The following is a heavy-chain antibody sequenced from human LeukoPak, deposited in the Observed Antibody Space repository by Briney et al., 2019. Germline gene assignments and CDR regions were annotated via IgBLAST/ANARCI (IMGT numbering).Heavy chain of an antibody. Sequence: VASVKVSCKASGYTFTGYYLHWVRQAPGQGLELMGWINPNSGDTYYAQTFQGRVSMTRDTSISTAYMELTSLRSDDTAVYYCAKSDTGWGQGTLVTVSS. CDR1: GYTFTGYY. CDR3: AKSDTG. J-gene: IGHJ4*02. CDR2: INPNSGDT. V-gene: IGHV1-2*02. D-gene: IGHD1-14*01.